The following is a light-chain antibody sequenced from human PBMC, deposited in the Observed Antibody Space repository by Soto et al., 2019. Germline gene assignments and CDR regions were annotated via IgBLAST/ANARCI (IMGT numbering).Light chain of an antibody. CDR3: DSYTSGSSYV. J-gene: IGLJ1*01. CDR1: SSDVGGYNY. V-gene: IGLV2-14*01. Sequence: QSALTQPASVSGSPGQSITISCTGTSSDVGGYNYVSWYQQHPGKAPKLMIYDVSYRPSGVADRFSGSKSGNTASLTISGLQYEDEADNYCDSYTSGSSYVFGTGTKVTVL. CDR2: DVS.